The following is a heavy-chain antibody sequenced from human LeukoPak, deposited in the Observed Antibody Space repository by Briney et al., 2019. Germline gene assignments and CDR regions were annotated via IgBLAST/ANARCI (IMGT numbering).Heavy chain of an antibody. V-gene: IGHV3-15*01. CDR2: IKSKTEGGTT. D-gene: IGHD3-3*01. J-gene: IGHJ4*02. CDR1: GFTFSNAW. CDR3: TTYDFWSGYHGRGDY. Sequence: GGSLRLSCAASGFTFSNAWMSWVRQAPGKGLEWVGRIKSKTEGGTTDYAAPVKGRFTISSDDSKNTLYLQMNSLKTEDTAVYYCTTYDFWSGYHGRGDYWGQGTLVTVSS.